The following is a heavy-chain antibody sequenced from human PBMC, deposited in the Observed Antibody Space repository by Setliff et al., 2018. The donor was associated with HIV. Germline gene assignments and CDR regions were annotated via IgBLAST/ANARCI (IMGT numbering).Heavy chain of an antibody. Sequence: ASVKVSCKASGYTFTSYAMHWVRQAPGQRLEWMGWINAGNGNTKYSQKFQGRVTITRDTSASTAHMELSSLRSDDTAVYYCARDLPYGDYGRWDYWGQGTLVTVSS. CDR1: GYTFTSYA. D-gene: IGHD4-17*01. J-gene: IGHJ4*02. V-gene: IGHV1-3*01. CDR3: ARDLPYGDYGRWDY. CDR2: INAGNGNT.